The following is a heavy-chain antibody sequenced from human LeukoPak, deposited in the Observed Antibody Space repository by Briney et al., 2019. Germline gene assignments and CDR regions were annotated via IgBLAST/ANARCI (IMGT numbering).Heavy chain of an antibody. CDR1: GFTFSSYW. CDR3: ARARELLWFGELSYYFDY. V-gene: IGHV3-7*03. J-gene: IGHJ4*02. Sequence: PGGSLRLSCAASGFTFSSYWMSWVRQAPGKGLEWVANIKQDGSEKYYVDSVKGRFTISRDNAKNSLYLQMNSLRAEDTALYYCARARELLWFGELSYYFDYWGQGTLVTVSS. CDR2: IKQDGSEK. D-gene: IGHD3-10*01.